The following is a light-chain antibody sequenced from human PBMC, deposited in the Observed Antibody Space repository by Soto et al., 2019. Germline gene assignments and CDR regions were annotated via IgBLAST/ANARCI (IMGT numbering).Light chain of an antibody. CDR1: QSISSW. CDR3: QHLGT. J-gene: IGKJ1*01. V-gene: IGKV1-5*03. Sequence: DIQRTQSPSTLSASVGDRVTITCRASQSISSWLAWYQQKPGKAPKLLIYKASSLESGVPSRFSGSGSGTEFTLTISSLQPDDFATYYCQHLGTFGQGTKVEIK. CDR2: KAS.